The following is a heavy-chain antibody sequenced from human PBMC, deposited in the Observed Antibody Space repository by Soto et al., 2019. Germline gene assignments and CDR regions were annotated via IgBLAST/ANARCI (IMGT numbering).Heavy chain of an antibody. J-gene: IGHJ4*02. CDR3: ATYYYDSSGYLQLNY. CDR2: IIPIFGTA. CDR1: GGTFSSYA. Sequence: QVQLVQSGAEVKKPGSSVKVSCKASGGTFSSYAISWVRQAPGQGLEWMGGIIPIFGTANYAQKFQGRVTITADESTSTDYMELSSLRSEDTAVYYCATYYYDSSGYLQLNYWGQGTLVTVSS. V-gene: IGHV1-69*12. D-gene: IGHD3-22*01.